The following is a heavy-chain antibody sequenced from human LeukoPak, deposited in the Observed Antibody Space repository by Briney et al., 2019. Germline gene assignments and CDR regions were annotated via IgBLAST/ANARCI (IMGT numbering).Heavy chain of an antibody. J-gene: IGHJ3*02. CDR3: ARVGEAVFIYRAFDI. CDR1: GGSITTTNW. CDR2: IYSGGST. D-gene: IGHD3-16*01. V-gene: IGHV3-66*01. Sequence: ETLSLTCAVSGGSITTTNWWSWVRQAPGKGLEWVSVIYSGGSTYYADSVKGRFTISRDNSKNTLYLQMSSLRAEDTAVYYCARVGEAVFIYRAFDIWGQGTMVTVSS.